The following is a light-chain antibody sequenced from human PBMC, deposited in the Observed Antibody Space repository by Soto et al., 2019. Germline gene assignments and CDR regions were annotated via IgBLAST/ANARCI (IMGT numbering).Light chain of an antibody. CDR1: QSISSW. J-gene: IGKJ1*01. V-gene: IGKV1-5*01. Sequence: DIQMTQSPSTLSATVGDRVTITCRAIQSISSWLAWYQQKPGKAPKLLIYDASSLESGVPSRFSGSGSGTEFTLTISSLQPDDFATYYCQQYNSYSRTVGQGTKVDIK. CDR3: QQYNSYSRT. CDR2: DAS.